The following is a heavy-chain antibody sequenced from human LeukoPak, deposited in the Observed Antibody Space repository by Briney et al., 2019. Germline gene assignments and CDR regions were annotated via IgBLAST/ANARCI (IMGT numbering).Heavy chain of an antibody. CDR1: GFTFSSYG. Sequence: GRSLRLSCAASGFTFSSYGMHWVRQAPGKGLEWVAVISYDGSNKYYADSVKGRFTISRDNSKNTLYLQMNSLRAEDTAVYYCAKLVVVPAAISPSDYWGQGTLVTVSS. CDR2: ISYDGSNK. V-gene: IGHV3-30*18. J-gene: IGHJ4*02. D-gene: IGHD2-2*02. CDR3: AKLVVVPAAISPSDY.